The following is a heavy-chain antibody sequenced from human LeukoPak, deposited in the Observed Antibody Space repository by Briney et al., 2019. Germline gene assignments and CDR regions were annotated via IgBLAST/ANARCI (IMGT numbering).Heavy chain of an antibody. CDR3: ARDDRPSVKHGDWADY. J-gene: IGHJ4*02. CDR1: GYTFTSYG. CDR2: ISAYNGNT. Sequence: ASVKVSCKASGYTFTSYGISWVRQAPGQGLEWMGWISAYNGNTNYAQKLQGRVTMTTDTSTSTAYMELRSLRSDDTAVYCCARDDRPSVKHGDWADYWGQGTLVTVSS. V-gene: IGHV1-18*04. D-gene: IGHD4-17*01.